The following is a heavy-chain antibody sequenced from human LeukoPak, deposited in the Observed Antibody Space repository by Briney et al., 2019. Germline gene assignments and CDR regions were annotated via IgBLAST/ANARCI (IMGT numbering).Heavy chain of an antibody. V-gene: IGHV4-61*01. Sequence: SETLSLTCTVSGGSFSSGTYYWSWIRQPPGKGLEWIGYIYYSGSTNYNPSLKSRVTISVDTSKNQCSLRLSSVTTADTAVYYCTRSTNLEAFDIWGQGTMVTVSS. D-gene: IGHD2-8*01. CDR1: GGSFSSGTYY. CDR2: IYYSGST. CDR3: TRSTNLEAFDI. J-gene: IGHJ3*02.